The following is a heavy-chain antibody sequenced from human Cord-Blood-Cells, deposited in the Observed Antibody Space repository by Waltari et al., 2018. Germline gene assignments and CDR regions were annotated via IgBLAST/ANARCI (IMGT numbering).Heavy chain of an antibody. CDR1: GFTFSSYG. J-gene: IGHJ6*02. Sequence: QVQLVESGGGVVQPGRSLRLSCAASGFTFSSYGMHWVRQAPGKGLEWVAVISYDGSNKYYADSVKGRFTISRDNSKNTLYLQMNSLRAEDTAVYYCAKCQGLMGLHYGMDVWGQGTTVTVSS. CDR2: ISYDGSNK. CDR3: AKCQGLMGLHYGMDV. V-gene: IGHV3-30*18. D-gene: IGHD3-16*01.